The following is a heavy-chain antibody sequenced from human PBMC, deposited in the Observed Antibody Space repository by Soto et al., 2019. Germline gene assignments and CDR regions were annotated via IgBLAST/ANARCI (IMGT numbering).Heavy chain of an antibody. CDR1: GYTFTSYD. Sequence: ASVKVSCKASGYTFTSYDINWVRQATGQGLEWMGWMNPNSGNTGCAQKFQGRVTMTRNTSISTAYMELSSLRSEDTAVYYCARGLRYSNYGDYYYGMDVWGQGTTVTVSS. V-gene: IGHV1-8*01. D-gene: IGHD4-4*01. CDR3: ARGLRYSNYGDYYYGMDV. CDR2: MNPNSGNT. J-gene: IGHJ6*02.